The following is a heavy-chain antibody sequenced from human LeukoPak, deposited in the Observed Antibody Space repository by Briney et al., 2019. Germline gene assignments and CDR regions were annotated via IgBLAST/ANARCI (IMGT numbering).Heavy chain of an antibody. D-gene: IGHD3-10*01. CDR2: IYYSGST. V-gene: IGHV4-39*02. CDR1: GGSISSSSYY. CDR3: ARDKAFRYYYGQDV. Sequence: SETLSLTCTVSGGSISSSSYYWGWIRQPPGKGLEWIGSIYYSGSTYYNPSLKSRVTISVDTSKNQFSLKLSSVTAADTAVYYCARDKAFRYYYGQDVWGQGTTVTVSS. J-gene: IGHJ6*02.